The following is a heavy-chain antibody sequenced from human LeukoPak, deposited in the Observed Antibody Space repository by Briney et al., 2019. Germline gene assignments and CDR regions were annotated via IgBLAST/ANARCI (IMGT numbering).Heavy chain of an antibody. CDR3: AREAVGATDGWFDP. CDR2: INHSGST. V-gene: IGHV4-34*01. J-gene: IGHJ5*02. CDR1: GGSFSGYY. D-gene: IGHD1-26*01. Sequence: SETLSLTCAVYGGSFSGYYWSWIRQPPGKGLEWIGEINHSGSTNYNPSLKSRVTISVDTSKNQFSLKLSSVTAADTAVYYCAREAVGATDGWFDPWGQGTLVTVSS.